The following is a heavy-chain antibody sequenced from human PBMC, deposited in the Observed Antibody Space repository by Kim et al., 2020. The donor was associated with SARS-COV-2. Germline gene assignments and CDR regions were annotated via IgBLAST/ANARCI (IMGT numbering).Heavy chain of an antibody. CDR3: ARVSQWLLLT. J-gene: IGHJ5*02. CDR2: ISSSGSTI. V-gene: IGHV3-48*03. Sequence: GGSLRLSCAASGFTFSSYEMNWVRQAPGKGLEWVSYISSSGSTIYYADSVKGRFTISRDNAKNSLYLQMNSLRAEDTAVYYCARVSQWLLLTWGQGTLVTVSS. D-gene: IGHD5-12*01. CDR1: GFTFSSYE.